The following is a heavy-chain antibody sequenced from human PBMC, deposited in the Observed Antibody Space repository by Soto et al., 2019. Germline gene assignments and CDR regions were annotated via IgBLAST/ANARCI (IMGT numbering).Heavy chain of an antibody. D-gene: IGHD6-6*01. CDR2: IYYSGST. CDR3: ARGGGSIAALNWFDP. CDR1: GGSISSSSYY. J-gene: IGHJ5*02. V-gene: IGHV4-39*07. Sequence: SETLSPTCTVSGGSISSSSYYWGWIRQPPGKGLEWIGCIYYSGSTYYNPSLKSRVTISVDTSKNQFSLKLSSVTAADTAVYYCARGGGSIAALNWFDPWGQGTLVTVSS.